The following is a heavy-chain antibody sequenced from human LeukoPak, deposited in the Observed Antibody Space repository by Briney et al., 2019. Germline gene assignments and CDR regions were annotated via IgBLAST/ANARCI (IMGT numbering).Heavy chain of an antibody. V-gene: IGHV3-30*18. J-gene: IGHJ4*02. Sequence: GGSLRLSCAASGFTFSSYSMNWVRQAPGKGLEWVALISNDGSKTYYADSVKGRFTISRDNSKNTVYLQVSSLRADDTAVYYCAKDSRGANFGDFDYWGQGTLVTVSS. D-gene: IGHD3-10*01. CDR1: GFTFSSYS. CDR2: ISNDGSKT. CDR3: AKDSRGANFGDFDY.